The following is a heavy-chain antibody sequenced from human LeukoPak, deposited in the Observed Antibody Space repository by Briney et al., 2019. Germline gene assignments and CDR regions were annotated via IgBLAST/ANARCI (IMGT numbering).Heavy chain of an antibody. CDR2: IYSSGST. Sequence: SETLSLTCTVSGGSISSYYWSWIRQPPGKGLEWIGYIYSSGSTNYNPSLKSRVTISVDTSKNQFSLKLSSVTAADTAVYYCARSPYVWGSYRYTSFFDYWGQGTLVTVSS. D-gene: IGHD3-16*02. V-gene: IGHV4-59*12. J-gene: IGHJ4*02. CDR1: GGSISSYY. CDR3: ARSPYVWGSYRYTSFFDY.